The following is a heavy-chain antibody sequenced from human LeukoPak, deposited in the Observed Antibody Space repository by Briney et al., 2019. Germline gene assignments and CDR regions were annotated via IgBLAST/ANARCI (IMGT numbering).Heavy chain of an antibody. Sequence: GGSLRLSCEASGFTFSDSWMTWVRQAPGKGLEWVAHIKEDGTDKNYVDSVKGRFTISRDNAKKSLFLQMDSLRAEDTALYYSGRDRGWFTFDYWGQGTLVTVSS. CDR1: GFTFSDSW. D-gene: IGHD6-19*01. V-gene: IGHV3-7*01. CDR3: GRDRGWFTFDY. J-gene: IGHJ4*02. CDR2: IKEDGTDK.